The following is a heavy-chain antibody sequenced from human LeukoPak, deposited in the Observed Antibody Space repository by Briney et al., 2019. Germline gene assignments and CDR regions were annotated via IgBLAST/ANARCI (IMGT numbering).Heavy chain of an antibody. CDR3: ARPIAAAGLDAFDI. Sequence: GGSLRLSCAASGFTFSSYSMNWVRQAPGKGLEWVSYISSSSTIYYADSVKGRFTISRDNAKNSLYLQMNSLRAEDTAVYYCARPIAAAGLDAFDIWGQGTMVTVSS. J-gene: IGHJ3*02. CDR2: ISSSSTI. D-gene: IGHD6-13*01. V-gene: IGHV3-48*01. CDR1: GFTFSSYS.